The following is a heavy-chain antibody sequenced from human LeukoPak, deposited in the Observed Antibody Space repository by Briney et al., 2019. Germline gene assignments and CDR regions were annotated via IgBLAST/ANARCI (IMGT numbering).Heavy chain of an antibody. Sequence: GGSLRLSCAASGFTFSSYALSWVRQAPGKGLEWVSGISGAGGSTYYADSVKGRFTISRDNSKNTLYLQMNSLRAEDTAVYYCARVSGGLDYWGQGTLVTVSS. CDR3: ARVSGGLDY. J-gene: IGHJ4*02. CDR2: ISGAGGST. CDR1: GFTFSSYA. V-gene: IGHV3-23*01. D-gene: IGHD3-16*01.